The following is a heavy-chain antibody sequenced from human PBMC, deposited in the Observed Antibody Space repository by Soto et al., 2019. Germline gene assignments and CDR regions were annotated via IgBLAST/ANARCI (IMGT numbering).Heavy chain of an antibody. CDR3: ASGASRWFPYFFDS. D-gene: IGHD6-13*01. V-gene: IGHV1-69*01. Sequence: QAQVVQSGAEVRKPGSSVKLSCKASEGTFNSYAIAWVRQAPGQGLEWMGGIIPYYNTLNYAQKFQDRVTITADDSTNTVYMELSSLRSGDTAVYFCASGASRWFPYFFDSWAQCTLVTVSS. J-gene: IGHJ4*02. CDR2: IIPYYNTL. CDR1: EGTFNSYA.